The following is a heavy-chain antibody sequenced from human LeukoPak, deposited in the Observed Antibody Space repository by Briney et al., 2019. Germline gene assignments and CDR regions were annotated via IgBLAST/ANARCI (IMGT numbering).Heavy chain of an antibody. Sequence: ASVKVSCKASGYTFTGYYMHWVRQAPGQGLEWMGWINPNSGGTNYAQKFQGRVTISVDTSKNQSSLKLSSVTAADTAVYYCARGVPAAINYYYYYMDVWGKGTTVTVSS. CDR1: GYTFTGYY. D-gene: IGHD2-2*01. CDR3: ARGVPAAINYYYYYMDV. CDR2: INPNSGGT. J-gene: IGHJ6*03. V-gene: IGHV1-2*02.